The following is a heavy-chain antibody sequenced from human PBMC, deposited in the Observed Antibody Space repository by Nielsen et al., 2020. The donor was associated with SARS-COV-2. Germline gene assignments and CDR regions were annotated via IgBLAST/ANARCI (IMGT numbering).Heavy chain of an antibody. CDR2: IYYSGST. CDR1: GGSISSSSYY. V-gene: IGHV4-39*01. CDR3: ARVIEGAISLGWFDP. J-gene: IGHJ5*02. D-gene: IGHD1-26*01. Sequence: SETLSLTCTVSGGSISSSSYYWGWIRQPPGKGLEWIGSIYYSGSTYYNPSLKSRVTISVDTSKNQFSLKLSSVTAADTAVYYCARVIEGAISLGWFDPWGQGTLVTVSS.